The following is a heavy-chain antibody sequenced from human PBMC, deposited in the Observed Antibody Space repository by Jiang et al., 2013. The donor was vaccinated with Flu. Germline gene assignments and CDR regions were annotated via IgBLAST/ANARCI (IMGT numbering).Heavy chain of an antibody. CDR2: IYYSGSS. D-gene: IGHD3-10*01. CDR3: ARDTVRGVIDY. J-gene: IGHJ4*02. CDR1: GASISSDY. V-gene: IGHV4-59*13. Sequence: PGLVKPSETLSLTCTVSGASISSDYWSWIRQPPGKGLEWIGFIYYSGSSNYNPSLKSRVTISVDTSKNQVSLKLSSVTAADTAVYYCARDTVRGVIDYWGQGTLVTVSS.